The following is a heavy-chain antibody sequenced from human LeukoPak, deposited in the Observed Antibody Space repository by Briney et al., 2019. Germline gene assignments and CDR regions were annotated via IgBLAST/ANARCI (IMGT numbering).Heavy chain of an antibody. CDR1: GGSISSYY. D-gene: IGHD3-22*01. V-gene: IGHV4-59*01. Sequence: PSETLSLTCTVSGGSISSYYWSWIRQPPGKGLEWIGYIYYSGSTNYNPSLKSRVTISVDTSKNQFSLKLSSATAADTAVYYCARGGYYDSSGYDHYYGMDVWGQGTTVTVSS. CDR3: ARGGYYDSSGYDHYYGMDV. J-gene: IGHJ6*02. CDR2: IYYSGST.